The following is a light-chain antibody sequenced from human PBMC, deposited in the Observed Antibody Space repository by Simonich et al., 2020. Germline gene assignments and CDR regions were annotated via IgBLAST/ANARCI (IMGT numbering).Light chain of an antibody. V-gene: IGKV2-28*01. CDR1: QSPLPSNGYNY. CDR2: LGS. CDR3: MQGIHLPFT. J-gene: IGKJ3*01. Sequence: DIVMTQYPLSLLVTPGEPASISCRSSQSPLPSNGYNYLDCYRQKPGQSPQLLFYLGSMRASGVPDRFSGSGSGTDFTLKISRVEAEDVGVYYCMQGIHLPFTFGPGTKVDIK.